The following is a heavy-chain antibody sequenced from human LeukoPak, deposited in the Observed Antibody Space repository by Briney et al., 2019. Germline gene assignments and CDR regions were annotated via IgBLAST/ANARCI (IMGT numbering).Heavy chain of an antibody. Sequence: GGSLRLSCAASGFTFSKYDMHWVRQATGKGLEWVSTIGTAADTFYPDSVKGRFTISRESAKNSLYLQMNSLEVGDTAVYYCARDRATAAAFGANWYYDIWGRGTLVTVSS. CDR3: ARDRATAAAFGANWYYDI. J-gene: IGHJ2*01. CDR1: GFTFSKYD. V-gene: IGHV3-13*01. CDR2: IGTAADT. D-gene: IGHD6-13*01.